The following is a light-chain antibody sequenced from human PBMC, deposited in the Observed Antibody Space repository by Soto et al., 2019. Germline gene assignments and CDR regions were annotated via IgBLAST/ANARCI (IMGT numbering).Light chain of an antibody. CDR2: DAS. V-gene: IGKV1-5*01. CDR3: QQYNSYLFT. J-gene: IGKJ3*01. CDR1: QSSSSW. Sequence: DIQMTQSPSTLSASVGDRVTITCRASQSSSSWLAWYQQKPGKAPNLLIYDASTLESGVPSRFSGSGSGTEFTLTISSLQPDDFATYYCQQYNSYLFTFGPGTKVDIK.